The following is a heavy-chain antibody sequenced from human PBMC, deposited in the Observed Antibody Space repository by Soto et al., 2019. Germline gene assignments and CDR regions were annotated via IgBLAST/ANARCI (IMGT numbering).Heavy chain of an antibody. D-gene: IGHD2-15*01. CDR1: GFTFSSYA. CDR3: AKTRDIVVVVAATFDY. J-gene: IGHJ4*02. Sequence: EVQLLESGGGLVQPGGSLRLSCAASGFTFSSYAMSWVRQAPGKGLEWVAAISGSGGSTYYADSVKGRFTISRDNSKNPLYLQMNRLRAEDTAVYYCAKTRDIVVVVAATFDYWGQGTLVTVSS. V-gene: IGHV3-23*01. CDR2: ISGSGGST.